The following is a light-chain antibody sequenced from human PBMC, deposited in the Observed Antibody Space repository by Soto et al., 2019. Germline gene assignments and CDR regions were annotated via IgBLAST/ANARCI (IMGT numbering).Light chain of an antibody. J-gene: IGLJ1*01. Sequence: QSALTQPASVSVAPGQSITISCTGTSSDVGGYNSVSWYQQHPGKAPKLMIYEVSNRPSGVSNRLSGSKSGNTASLTISGLQSEDEADYYCSSYTTSSTLLYVFGTGTKLTVL. CDR2: EVS. CDR3: SSYTTSSTLLYV. CDR1: SSDVGGYNS. V-gene: IGLV2-14*01.